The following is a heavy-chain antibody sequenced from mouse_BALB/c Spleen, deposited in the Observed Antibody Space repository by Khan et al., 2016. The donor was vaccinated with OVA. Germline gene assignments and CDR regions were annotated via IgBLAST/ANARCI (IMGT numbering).Heavy chain of an antibody. CDR3: ARSITTAKGDYCPMDY. D-gene: IGHD1-2*01. J-gene: IGHJ4*01. CDR2: ISSGGHFN. V-gene: IGHV5-6*02. Sequence: EGKRGESGGDLVKPGGSLKLSCAASGFTFSNYGMSWVRQTPDKRLEWVATISSGGHFNHYPDSVKGRFTIFRDNAKITLYLQMNSLKSEATAMYYCARSITTAKGDYCPMDYWGQGTSVTVSP. CDR1: GFTFSNYG.